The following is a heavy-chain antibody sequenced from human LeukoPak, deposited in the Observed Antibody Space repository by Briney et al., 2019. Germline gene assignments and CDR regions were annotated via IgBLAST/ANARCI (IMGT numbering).Heavy chain of an antibody. V-gene: IGHV3-7*01. Sequence: GGSLRLSCAASGFTFSSYWMSWVRQAPGKGLEWVANIKQDGSEKYYVDSVEGRFTISRDNAKNSLYLQMNSQRAEDTAVYYCARARVPQARSPFDYWGQGTLVTVSS. J-gene: IGHJ4*02. D-gene: IGHD3-10*01. CDR3: ARARVPQARSPFDY. CDR1: GFTFSSYW. CDR2: IKQDGSEK.